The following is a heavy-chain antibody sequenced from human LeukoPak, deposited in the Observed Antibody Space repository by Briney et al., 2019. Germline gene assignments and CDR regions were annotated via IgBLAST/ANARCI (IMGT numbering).Heavy chain of an antibody. V-gene: IGHV3-30*04. D-gene: IGHD5-12*01. CDR3: TRDLGWLHYED. CDR2: ISYDGSNK. CDR1: GFTFSSYA. J-gene: IGHJ4*02. Sequence: GGSLRLSCAASGFTFSSYAMHWVRQAPGKGLEWVAVISYDGSNKYHADSVKGRFTISRDNSKNTLYLQLNSLRADDTAIYYCTRDLGWLHYEDWGQGTLVTVSS.